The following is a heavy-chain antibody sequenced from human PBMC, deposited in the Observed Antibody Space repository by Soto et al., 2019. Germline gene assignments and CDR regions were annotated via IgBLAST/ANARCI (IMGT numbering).Heavy chain of an antibody. D-gene: IGHD1-26*01. CDR1: GFTFTSSA. CDR3: AADSIVGATAAY. V-gene: IGHV1-58*01. J-gene: IGHJ4*02. CDR2: IVVGSGNT. Sequence: SVKVSCKASGFTFTSSAVQRVRQARGQRLEWIGWIVVGSGNTNYAQKFQERVTITRDMSTSTAYMKLSSLRSEDTALYYCAADSIVGATAAYWGQGTLVTVSS.